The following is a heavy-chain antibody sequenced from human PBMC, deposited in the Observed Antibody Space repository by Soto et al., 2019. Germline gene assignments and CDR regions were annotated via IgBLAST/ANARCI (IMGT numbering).Heavy chain of an antibody. Sequence: SETLSLTCTVSGGSISSGGYYWSWIRQHPGKGLEWIGYIYYSGSTYYNPSLKSRVTISVDTSKNQFSLKLSSVTAADTAVYYCARSGSYYYYGMEVWGQGTTVTVSS. CDR2: IYYSGST. V-gene: IGHV4-31*03. CDR3: ARSGSYYYYGMEV. CDR1: GGSISSGGYY. J-gene: IGHJ6*02.